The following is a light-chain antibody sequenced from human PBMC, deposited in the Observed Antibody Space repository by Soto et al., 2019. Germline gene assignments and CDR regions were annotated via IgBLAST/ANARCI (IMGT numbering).Light chain of an antibody. V-gene: IGKV1-12*01. CDR3: QQTTTFPRA. CDR2: RAS. Sequence: DIQMTQSPSSVSASVGDRVTITCRASQGITSWLAWYQQKPGKDPKLLIYRASNLQSGVPSRFSGSGSGTDFTLTISGLQPADFATYYCQQTTTFPRAFGGGTKVEIK. CDR1: QGITSW. J-gene: IGKJ4*01.